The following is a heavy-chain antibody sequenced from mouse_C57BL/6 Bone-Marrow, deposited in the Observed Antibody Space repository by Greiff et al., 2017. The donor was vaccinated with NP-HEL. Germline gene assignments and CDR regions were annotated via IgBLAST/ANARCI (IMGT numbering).Heavy chain of an antibody. CDR2: IWSGGST. CDR1: GFSLTSYG. J-gene: IGHJ4*01. D-gene: IGHD2-4*01. V-gene: IGHV2-2*01. Sequence: VQLQQSGPGLVQPSQSLSITCTVSGFSLTSYGVHWVRQSPGKGLEWLGVIWSGGSTDYNAAFISRLSISKDNSKSQVFFKMNSLQADDTAIYYCASIYYDYDDYAMDYWGQGTSVTVSS. CDR3: ASIYYDYDDYAMDY.